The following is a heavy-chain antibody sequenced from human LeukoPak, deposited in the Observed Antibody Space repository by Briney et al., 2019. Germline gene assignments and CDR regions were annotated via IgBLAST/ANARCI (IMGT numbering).Heavy chain of an antibody. CDR2: ISSSGSTI. CDR1: GITFSRYA. V-gene: IGHV3-48*04. J-gene: IGHJ4*02. Sequence: GGSLRLSCAASGITFSRYAMHWVRQAPGKGLEWVSYISSSGSTIYYADSVKGRFTISRDNAKNSLFLQMNSLRAEDTAVYYCARRRVGDDYWGQGTLVTVSS. CDR3: ARRRVGDDY.